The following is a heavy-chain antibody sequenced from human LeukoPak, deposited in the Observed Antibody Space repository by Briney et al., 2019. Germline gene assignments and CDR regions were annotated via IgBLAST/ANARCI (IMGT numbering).Heavy chain of an antibody. CDR3: AREPDSGSFLSIDY. CDR1: GYSISSGYY. CDR2: IYHSGST. D-gene: IGHD1-26*01. Sequence: KPSETLSLTCTVSGYSISSGYYWGWIRQPPGKGLEWIGSIYHSGSTYYNPSLKSRVTISVDTSKNQFSLKLSSVTAADTAVYYCAREPDSGSFLSIDYWGQGTLVTVSS. V-gene: IGHV4-38-2*02. J-gene: IGHJ4*02.